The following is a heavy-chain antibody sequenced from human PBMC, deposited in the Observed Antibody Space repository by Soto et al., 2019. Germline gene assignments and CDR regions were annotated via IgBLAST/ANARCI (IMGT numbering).Heavy chain of an antibody. CDR1: GFTFGDSY. CDR3: VRGGGGGLFDP. J-gene: IGHJ5*02. V-gene: IGHV3-11*06. Sequence: GGSLRLSCAGSGFTFGDSYMSWIRQAPGKGLEWLSYISPGSRYPAYADPVKGRFTISRDNARRSLYLQMMSLTAEDTAIYYCVRGGGGGLFDPWGQGTMVTVSS. CDR2: ISPGSRYP. D-gene: IGHD2-15*01.